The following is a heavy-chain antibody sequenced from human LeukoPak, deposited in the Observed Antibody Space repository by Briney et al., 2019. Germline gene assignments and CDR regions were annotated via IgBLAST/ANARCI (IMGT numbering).Heavy chain of an antibody. V-gene: IGHV3-49*04. Sequence: GGSLRLSCAASGFTFGDYAVSWVRQAPGKGLEWIGFIRCKAYGGTTQYAASVKGRFTLSRDDSKSITYLQMNSLKTEDTAVYYCTRDHPYYYDNSGYPLDYWGQGTLVTVSS. D-gene: IGHD3-22*01. CDR2: IRCKAYGGTT. CDR1: GFTFGDYA. J-gene: IGHJ4*02. CDR3: TRDHPYYYDNSGYPLDY.